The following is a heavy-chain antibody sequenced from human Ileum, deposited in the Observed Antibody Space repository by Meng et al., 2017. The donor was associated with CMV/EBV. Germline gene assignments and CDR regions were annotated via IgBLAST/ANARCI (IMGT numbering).Heavy chain of an antibody. CDR1: GFTFSDNY. CDR2: ISSGSSTI. V-gene: IGHV3-11*01. Sequence: GGSLRLSCAASGFTFSDNYMSWIRQAPGKGLEWVSYISSGSSTIYYADSVKGRFTISRDNANNSLYLQMNSLRGEDTAVYYCARDSITGTGGYWGHGNLVNGAS. D-gene: IGHD1-20*01. CDR3: ARDSITGTGGY. J-gene: IGHJ4*01.